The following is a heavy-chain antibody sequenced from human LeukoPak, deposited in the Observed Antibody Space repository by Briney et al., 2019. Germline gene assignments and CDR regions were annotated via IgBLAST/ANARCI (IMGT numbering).Heavy chain of an antibody. CDR1: GFTFSSYA. D-gene: IGHD6-13*01. CDR3: ASPQGYSSNWYGRDLDY. CDR2: ISGSGGST. Sequence: PGGSLRLSCAASGFTFSSYAMSWVRQAPGKGLEWVSAISGSGGSTYYADSVKGRFTISRDNSKNTLYLQMNSLRAEDTAVYYCASPQGYSSNWYGRDLDYWGQGTLVTVSS. J-gene: IGHJ4*02. V-gene: IGHV3-23*01.